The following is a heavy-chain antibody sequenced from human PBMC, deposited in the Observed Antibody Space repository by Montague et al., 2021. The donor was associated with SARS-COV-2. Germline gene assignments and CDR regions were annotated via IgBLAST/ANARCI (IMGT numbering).Heavy chain of an antibody. J-gene: IGHJ5*02. V-gene: IGHV4-39*01. D-gene: IGHD6-19*01. CDR1: GGSISSSSYY. Sequence: SETLSLTCTVSGGSISSSSYYWGWIRQPPGKGLEWIGSIYYSGSTHYNPSLKSRVTTSVDPSKNQFSLKLSSVTAADTAVYYCARHGVLWAAGAGTVDPWGQGTLVTVSS. CDR3: ARHGVLWAAGAGTVDP. CDR2: IYYSGST.